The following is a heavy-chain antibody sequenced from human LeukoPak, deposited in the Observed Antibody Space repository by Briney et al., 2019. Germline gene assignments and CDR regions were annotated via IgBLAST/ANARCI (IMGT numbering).Heavy chain of an antibody. CDR1: GDSISSSSYY. V-gene: IGHV4-39*01. Sequence: SETLSLTCTVSGDSISSSSYYWGWIRQPPGRGLEWIGSIYYSGSTYYNPSLKSRVTISVDTSKNQFSLKLSSVTAADTAVHYCVSRYPTVTTFYYYYMDVWDKGTTVTVSS. CDR2: IYYSGST. CDR3: VSRYPTVTTFYYYYMDV. D-gene: IGHD4-17*01. J-gene: IGHJ6*03.